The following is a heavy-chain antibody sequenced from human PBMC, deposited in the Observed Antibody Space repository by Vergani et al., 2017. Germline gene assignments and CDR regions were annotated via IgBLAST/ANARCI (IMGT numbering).Heavy chain of an antibody. CDR1: GASIRSSNYY. Sequence: QLQLQESGPGLVKPSATLSLTCSVSGASIRSSNYYLGWIRQPPGKGLAWIASIYYSGSTYYNPSLKSRVTISVDTSKNQFSLKLSSVTAADTAVYFCARHSTVEWLVKLGWIDPWGQGILVTVSS. D-gene: IGHD6-19*01. J-gene: IGHJ5*02. V-gene: IGHV4-39*01. CDR2: IYYSGST. CDR3: ARHSTVEWLVKLGWIDP.